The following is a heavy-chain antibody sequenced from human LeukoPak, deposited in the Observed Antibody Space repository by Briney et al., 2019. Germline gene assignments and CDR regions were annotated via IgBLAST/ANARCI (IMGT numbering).Heavy chain of an antibody. CDR2: IYYSGST. CDR3: ARDAYDFWSGYYSYGMDV. J-gene: IGHJ6*02. CDR1: GGSISSYY. D-gene: IGHD3-3*01. Sequence: PSETLSLTCTVSGGSISSYYWSWIRQPPGKGLEWIGYIYYSGSTNYNPSLKSRVTISVDTSKNQFSLKLSSVTAADTAVYYRARDAYDFWSGYYSYGMDVWGQGTTVTVSS. V-gene: IGHV4-59*01.